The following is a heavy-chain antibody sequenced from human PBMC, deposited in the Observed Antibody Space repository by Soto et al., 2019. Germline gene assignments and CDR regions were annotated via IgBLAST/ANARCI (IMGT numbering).Heavy chain of an antibody. CDR3: ARDYVRIAARGAFDY. V-gene: IGHV3-33*01. J-gene: IGHJ4*02. D-gene: IGHD6-6*01. CDR1: GFTFSSYG. Sequence: QVQLVESGGGVVQPGRSLRLSCAASGFTFSSYGMHWVRQAPGKGLEWVAVIWYDGSNKYYADSVKGRFTISRDNSKNTLYLQMNSLRAEVTAVYYCARDYVRIAARGAFDYWGQGTLVTVSS. CDR2: IWYDGSNK.